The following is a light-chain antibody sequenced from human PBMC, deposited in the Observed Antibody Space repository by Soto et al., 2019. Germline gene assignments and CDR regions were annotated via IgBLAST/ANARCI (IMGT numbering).Light chain of an antibody. CDR1: QSVDSK. CDR3: QHYSTWLWT. Sequence: EIVMTQSPATLSVSPVERATLSCRASQSVDSKLAWYQQKPGQGPRLLIYGASSRATGIPARFSGSGSGTEFTHTISSLQSEDFAVYYCQHYSTWLWTFGQGTKVEIK. J-gene: IGKJ1*01. V-gene: IGKV3-15*01. CDR2: GAS.